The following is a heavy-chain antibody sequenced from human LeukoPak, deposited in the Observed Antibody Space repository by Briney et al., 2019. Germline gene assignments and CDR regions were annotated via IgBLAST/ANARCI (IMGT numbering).Heavy chain of an antibody. Sequence: ASVKLSCKASGYTFTAYYMHWVRQAPGQGLEWLGWINPNSGGTNYAQKFQGRVTMTRDTSITTAYMELSRLSSDDTAVYYCASSVSSRWAIIDYWGEGTLATVSS. J-gene: IGHJ4*01. D-gene: IGHD6-13*01. CDR3: ASSVSSRWAIIDY. CDR1: GYTFTAYY. V-gene: IGHV1-2*02. CDR2: INPNSGGT.